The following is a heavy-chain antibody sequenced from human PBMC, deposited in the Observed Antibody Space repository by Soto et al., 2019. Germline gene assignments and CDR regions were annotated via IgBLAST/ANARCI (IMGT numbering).Heavy chain of an antibody. CDR2: IFSNDEK. Sequence: SGPTLVNPTETLTLTCTVSGFSLSNARMGVSWIRQPPGKALEWLAHIFSNDEKSYSTSLKSRLTISKDTSKSQVVLTMTNMEPVDTATYYCARIPTRDYGLDYWGQGTLVTVSS. J-gene: IGHJ4*02. V-gene: IGHV2-26*01. CDR3: ARIPTRDYGLDY. CDR1: GFSLSNARMG. D-gene: IGHD4-17*01.